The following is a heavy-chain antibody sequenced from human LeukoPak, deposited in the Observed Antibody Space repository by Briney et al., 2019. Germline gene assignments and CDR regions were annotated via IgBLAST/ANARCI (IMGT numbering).Heavy chain of an antibody. CDR2: ISYDGSNK. V-gene: IGHV3-30*03. J-gene: IGHJ4*02. Sequence: GRSLRLSCAASGFTFSSYGMHWVRQAPGKGLEWVAVISYDGSNKYYADSVKGRFTISRDNSKNTLYLQMNSLRAEDTAVYYCARGTYSYGSTGPIFDYWGQGTLVTVSS. CDR3: ARGTYSYGSTGPIFDY. CDR1: GFTFSSYG. D-gene: IGHD5-18*01.